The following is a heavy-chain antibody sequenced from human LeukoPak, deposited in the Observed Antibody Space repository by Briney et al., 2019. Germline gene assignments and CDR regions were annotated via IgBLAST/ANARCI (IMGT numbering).Heavy chain of an antibody. V-gene: IGHV1-2*02. CDR2: ISPNSGAT. CDR1: GYTFTGYY. D-gene: IGHD4-17*01. J-gene: IGHJ4*02. Sequence: ASVKVPCKASGYTFTGYYMHWVRQAPGQGLEWMGWISPNSGATNYAQKFQGRVTMTSDTSISTAYMELSRLRSDDTAVYYCARDGGGTTVTSDYWGQGTRVTVSS. CDR3: ARDGGGTTVTSDY.